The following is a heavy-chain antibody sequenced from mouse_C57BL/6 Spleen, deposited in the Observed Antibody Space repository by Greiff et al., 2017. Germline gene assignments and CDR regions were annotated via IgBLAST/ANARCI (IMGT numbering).Heavy chain of an antibody. CDR1: GFTFSDYY. D-gene: IGHD1-1*01. Sequence: EVKLMESEGGLVQPGSSMKLSCTASGFTFSDYYMAWVRQVPEKGLEWVANINYDGSSTYYLDSLKSRFIISRDNAKNILYLQMSSLKSEDTATYYCAREDYYGSSYVYFDVWGTGTTVTVSS. J-gene: IGHJ1*03. V-gene: IGHV5-16*01. CDR2: INYDGSST. CDR3: AREDYYGSSYVYFDV.